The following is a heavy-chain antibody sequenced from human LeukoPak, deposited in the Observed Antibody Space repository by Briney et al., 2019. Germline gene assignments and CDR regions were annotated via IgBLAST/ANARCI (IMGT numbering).Heavy chain of an antibody. CDR2: FDPEDGET. Sequence: EASVKVSCKVSGYTLTELSMHWVRQAPGKGLVWMGGFDPEDGETIYAQKFQGRVTMTEDTSTDTAYMELSSLRSEDTAVYYCATDPYCGGDCFYYWGQGTLVTVSS. CDR3: ATDPYCGGDCFYY. J-gene: IGHJ4*02. CDR1: GYTLTELS. D-gene: IGHD2-21*02. V-gene: IGHV1-24*01.